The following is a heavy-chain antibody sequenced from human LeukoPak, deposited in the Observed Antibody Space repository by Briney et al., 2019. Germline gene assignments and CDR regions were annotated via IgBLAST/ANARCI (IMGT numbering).Heavy chain of an antibody. CDR3: AKSSYYDSSGYYREYYFDY. Sequence: GGSLRLSCATSGFTFSSYAMSWVRQAPGKGLEWVSAISGSGGSTYYADSVKGRFTISRDNSKNTLYLQMNSLRAEDTAVYYCAKSSYYDSSGYYREYYFDYWGQGTLVTVSS. CDR2: ISGSGGST. CDR1: GFTFSSYA. V-gene: IGHV3-23*01. D-gene: IGHD3-22*01. J-gene: IGHJ4*02.